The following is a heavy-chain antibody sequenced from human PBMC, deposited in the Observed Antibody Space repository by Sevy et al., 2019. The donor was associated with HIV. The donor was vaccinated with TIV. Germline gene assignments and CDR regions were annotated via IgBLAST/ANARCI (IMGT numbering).Heavy chain of an antibody. CDR2: IWYDGRTE. V-gene: IGHV3-33*01. CDR1: GFTFRSFS. D-gene: IGHD1-1*01. J-gene: IGHJ5*01. CDR3: ARDAARVIVPTAGFDS. Sequence: GGSLRLSCVASGFTFRSFSMHWVRQAPGKGLEWVAAIWYDGRTERYADSVQGRFTISRDKSKESLYLQMNSLRDEDTAIYYCARDAARVIVPTAGFDSWGQGTLVTVSS.